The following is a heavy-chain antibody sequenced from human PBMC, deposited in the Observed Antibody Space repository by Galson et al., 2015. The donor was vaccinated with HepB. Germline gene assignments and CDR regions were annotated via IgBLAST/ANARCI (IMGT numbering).Heavy chain of an antibody. V-gene: IGHV3-7*01. CDR2: IKQGGSEK. D-gene: IGHD5-24*01. Sequence: SLRLSCAASGFTFSSYWMSWVRQAPGKGLEWVANIKQGGSEKYYVNSVKGRFTISRDNAKNSLYLQMNSLRAEDTAVYYCASLTRDGYNLDAFDIWGQGTMVTVSS. J-gene: IGHJ3*02. CDR1: GFTFSSYW. CDR3: ASLTRDGYNLDAFDI.